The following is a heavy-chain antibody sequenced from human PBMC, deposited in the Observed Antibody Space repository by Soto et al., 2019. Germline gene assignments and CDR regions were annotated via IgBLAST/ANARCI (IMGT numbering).Heavy chain of an antibody. CDR2: ISAYNGNT. CDR1: GYTFTSYG. Sequence: ASVKVSCKASGYTFTSYGISWVRQAPGQGLEWMGWISAYNGNTNYAQKLQGRVTMTTDTSTSTAYMELRSLRSDDTAVYYCARDRPEYDTLTAPTIWGQGTMVTVSS. V-gene: IGHV1-18*01. CDR3: ARDRPEYDTLTAPTI. D-gene: IGHD3-9*01. J-gene: IGHJ3*02.